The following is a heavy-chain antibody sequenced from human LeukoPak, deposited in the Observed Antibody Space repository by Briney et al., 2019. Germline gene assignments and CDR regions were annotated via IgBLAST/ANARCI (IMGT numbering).Heavy chain of an antibody. J-gene: IGHJ4*02. D-gene: IGHD6-13*01. Sequence: PLETLSLTCTVSGGSISSYYWSWIRQPPGKGLEWIGYIYYSGSTNYNPSLKSRVTISVDTSKNQFSLKLSSVTAADTAVYYCARGGSSWYGPSPSFDYWGQGTLVTVSS. V-gene: IGHV4-59*01. CDR1: GGSISSYY. CDR2: IYYSGST. CDR3: ARGGSSWYGPSPSFDY.